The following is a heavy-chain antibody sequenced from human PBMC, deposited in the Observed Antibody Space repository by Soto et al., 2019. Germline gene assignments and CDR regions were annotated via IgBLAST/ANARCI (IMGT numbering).Heavy chain of an antibody. J-gene: IGHJ6*02. CDR2: ISFDASNE. D-gene: IGHD4-17*01. V-gene: IGHV3-30-3*01. CDR1: VFTFSDYA. Sequence: GGSLRLSCAASVFTFSDYAMHLVRQAPGKGLEWVAIISFDASNEHYADSVQGRFTISRDNSENTLYLQMNSLRADDTAVYYCARPAATVIFYSGMDVWGQGTKVTVSS. CDR3: ARPAATVIFYSGMDV.